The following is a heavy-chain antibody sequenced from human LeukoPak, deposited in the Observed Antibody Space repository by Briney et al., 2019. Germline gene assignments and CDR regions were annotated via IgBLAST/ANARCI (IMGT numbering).Heavy chain of an antibody. CDR1: GFTVSSNY. CDR3: ARSTVTTVYGMDV. J-gene: IGHJ6*02. V-gene: IGHV3-66*01. CDR2: IYSGGST. Sequence: VGSLRLSCAASGFTVSSNYMSWVRQAPGKGLEWVSVIYSGGSTYYADSVKGRFTISRDNSKNTLYLQMNSLRAEDTAVYYCARSTVTTVYGMDVWGQRTTVTVSS. D-gene: IGHD4-17*01.